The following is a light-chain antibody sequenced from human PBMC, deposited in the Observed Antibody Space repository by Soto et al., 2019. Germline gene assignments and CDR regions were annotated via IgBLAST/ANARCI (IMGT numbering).Light chain of an antibody. Sequence: EIVLTQSPGTLSLSPGETATLSCRASQSVSHLAWYQQKPGQDPRLLVYAASSRATGIPDRFSGSGSGTDFTLTISRLEPEDFAVYYCQQYGGSPLYTVGPGTRLEIK. J-gene: IGKJ2*01. CDR2: AAS. CDR3: QQYGGSPLYT. V-gene: IGKV3-20*01. CDR1: QSVSH.